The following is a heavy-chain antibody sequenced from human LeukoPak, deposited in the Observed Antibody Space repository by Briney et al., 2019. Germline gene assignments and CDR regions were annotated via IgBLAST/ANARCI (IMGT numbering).Heavy chain of an antibody. J-gene: IGHJ4*02. V-gene: IGHV4-59*01. CDR2: IYYSGGST. CDR3: ARRRDGYKAYYFDY. CDR1: GGSISGYY. Sequence: SETLSLTCTVSGGSISGYYWSWIRQPPGRGLEWIGNIYYSGGSTNYNPSLKSRVTISVGTSKNQFSVKLSSVTAADTAVYYCARRRDGYKAYYFDYWGQGTLVTVSS. D-gene: IGHD5-24*01.